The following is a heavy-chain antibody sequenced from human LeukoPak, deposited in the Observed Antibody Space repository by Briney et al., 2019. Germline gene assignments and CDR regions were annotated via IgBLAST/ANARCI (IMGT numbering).Heavy chain of an antibody. Sequence: ASVKVACKASGYTFTGYYMHWVRQAAGQGLEWMGWINPNSGGTNYAQKFQGRVTMTRDTSISTAYMELSRLRSDDTAVYYCALEYSSSSNWFDPWGQGTLVTVSS. CDR1: GYTFTGYY. J-gene: IGHJ5*02. CDR2: INPNSGGT. V-gene: IGHV1-2*02. D-gene: IGHD6-6*01. CDR3: ALEYSSSSNWFDP.